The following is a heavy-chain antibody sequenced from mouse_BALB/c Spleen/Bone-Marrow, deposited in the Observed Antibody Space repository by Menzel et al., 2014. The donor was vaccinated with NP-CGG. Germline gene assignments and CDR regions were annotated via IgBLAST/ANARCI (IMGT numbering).Heavy chain of an antibody. D-gene: IGHD2-3*01. V-gene: IGHV4-1*02. CDR2: INPEGSTI. CDR1: GFDFRRYW. Sequence: EVQLVESGGGLVQPGGSLKLSCAASGFDFRRYWMSWVRQAPGKGLEWIGEINPEGSTINYTPSLKDKFIISRDNAKNTPYLQMSKVRSEDTALYYCARLGYYGYFVDWGQGTTLTVSS. CDR3: ARLGYYGYFVD. J-gene: IGHJ2*01.